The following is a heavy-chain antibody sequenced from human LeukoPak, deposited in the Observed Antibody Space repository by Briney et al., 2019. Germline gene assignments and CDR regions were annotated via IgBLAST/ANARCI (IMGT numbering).Heavy chain of an antibody. CDR2: ISYDGSNK. D-gene: IGHD3-9*01. J-gene: IGHJ4*02. CDR1: GFTFSSYG. CDR3: AKDTLTYYDILTGSLFDY. V-gene: IGHV3-30*18. Sequence: GRSLRLSCAASGFTFSSYGMHWVRQAPGKGLEWVAVISYDGSNKYYADSVKGRFTISRDNSKNTLYLQMNSLRAEDTAVYYCAKDTLTYYDILTGSLFDYWGQGTLVTVSS.